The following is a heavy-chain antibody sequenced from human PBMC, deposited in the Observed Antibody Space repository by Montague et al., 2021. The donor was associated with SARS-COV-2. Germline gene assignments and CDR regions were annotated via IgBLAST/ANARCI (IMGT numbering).Heavy chain of an antibody. CDR3: ARGPYGGYDLGELDY. J-gene: IGHJ4*02. D-gene: IGHD5-12*01. CDR2: ISSSSSYI. Sequence: SLRLSCAASGFTFSSYSMNWVRQAPGKGLEWVSSISSSSSYIYYADSVEGRFTISRDNAKNSLYLQMNSLRAEDTAVYYCARGPYGGYDLGELDYWGQGTLATVSS. V-gene: IGHV3-21*01. CDR1: GFTFSSYS.